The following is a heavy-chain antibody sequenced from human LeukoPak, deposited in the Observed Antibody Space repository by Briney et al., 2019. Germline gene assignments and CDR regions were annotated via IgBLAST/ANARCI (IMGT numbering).Heavy chain of an antibody. D-gene: IGHD3-10*01. Sequence: GGSLRLSCAASGFTFSSYEMNWVRQAPGKGLEWISYISSSGSTIYYADSVKGRFTISRDNAKNSLYLQMNSLRAEDMALYYCAKGGGFHMVRGSFDYWGQGTLVTVSS. CDR2: ISSSGSTI. V-gene: IGHV3-48*03. J-gene: IGHJ4*02. CDR1: GFTFSSYE. CDR3: AKGGGFHMVRGSFDY.